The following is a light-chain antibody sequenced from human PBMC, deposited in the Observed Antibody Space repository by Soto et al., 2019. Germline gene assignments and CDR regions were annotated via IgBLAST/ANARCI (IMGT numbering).Light chain of an antibody. CDR2: EVS. CDR1: SSDVGGYNY. Sequence: ALTQPASVSGSPGQSITISCTGTSSDVGGYNYVSWYQQHPGKAPKLMIYEVSNRPSGVSNRFSGSKSGNTASLTISGLQAEDEADYYCSSYTSSSTLYVFGT. J-gene: IGLJ1*01. CDR3: SSYTSSSTLYV. V-gene: IGLV2-14*01.